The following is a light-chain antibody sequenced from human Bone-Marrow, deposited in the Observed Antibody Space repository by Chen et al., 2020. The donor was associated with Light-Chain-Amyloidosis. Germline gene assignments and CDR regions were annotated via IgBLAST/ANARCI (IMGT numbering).Light chain of an antibody. Sequence: EIVLTQSPATLSLSPGERATLSCRASQSVATFLAWYQHKPGQAPRLLIYDASSRATGIPDRFSGSGSGTDFTLTISSLEPEDFAVYYCQQRSNWPLLTFGGGTKVEIK. CDR3: QQRSNWPLLT. CDR2: DAS. J-gene: IGKJ4*01. V-gene: IGKV3-11*01. CDR1: QSVATF.